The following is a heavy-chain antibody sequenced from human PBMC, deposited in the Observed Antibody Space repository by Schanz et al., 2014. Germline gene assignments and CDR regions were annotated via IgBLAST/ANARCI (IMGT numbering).Heavy chain of an antibody. J-gene: IGHJ5*02. D-gene: IGHD3-22*01. V-gene: IGHV1-8*03. Sequence: QVQLIQSGAEVKKPGASVKVSCKASGYTFTSYGISWVRQAPRQGLEWLGWMNPNSGNPGFAQKFRGRVTITADKSSDTAYMELSSLRSEDTAVYYCAREVGLYDRGWFDPWGQGTLVTVSS. CDR3: AREVGLYDRGWFDP. CDR1: GYTFTSYG. CDR2: MNPNSGNP.